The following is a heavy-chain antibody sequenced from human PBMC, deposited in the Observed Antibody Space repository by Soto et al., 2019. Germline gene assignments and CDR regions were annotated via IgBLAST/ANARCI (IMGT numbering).Heavy chain of an antibody. Sequence: GASVKVSCKASGYTFTGYYMHWVRQAPGQGLEWMGWINPNSGGTNYAQKFQGRVTMTRDTSISTAYMELSRLRSDDTAVYYCARGGLKVPAAMWFDPWGQGTLVTVSS. V-gene: IGHV1-2*02. J-gene: IGHJ5*02. CDR2: INPNSGGT. CDR1: GYTFTGYY. D-gene: IGHD2-2*01. CDR3: ARGGLKVPAAMWFDP.